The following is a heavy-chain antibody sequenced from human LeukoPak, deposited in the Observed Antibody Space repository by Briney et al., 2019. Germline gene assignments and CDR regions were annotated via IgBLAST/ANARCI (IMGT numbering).Heavy chain of an antibody. CDR2: IYTSGST. Sequence: SETLSLTCTVSGGSISSGSYYWSWIRQPAGKGLEWIGRIYTSGSTNYNPSLKSRVTISVDTSKNQFSLKLSSVTAADTAVYYCARDAKPPSWELRAFDIWGQGTMVTVSS. D-gene: IGHD1-26*01. CDR1: GGSISSGSYY. V-gene: IGHV4-61*02. J-gene: IGHJ3*02. CDR3: ARDAKPPSWELRAFDI.